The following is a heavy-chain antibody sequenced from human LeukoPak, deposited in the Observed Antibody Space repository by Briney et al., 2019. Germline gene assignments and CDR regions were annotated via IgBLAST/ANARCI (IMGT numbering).Heavy chain of an antibody. CDR1: GFTFSSYA. Sequence: GGSLRLSCAASGFTFSSYAMSWVRQAPGKGLEWVSAISGSGGSTYYADSVKGRFTISRDNSKNTLYLQMNSLRAEDTAVYYCANSQLRYFDWSMSPEYFQHWGQGTLVTVSS. CDR2: ISGSGGST. CDR3: ANSQLRYFDWSMSPEYFQH. D-gene: IGHD3-9*01. V-gene: IGHV3-23*01. J-gene: IGHJ1*01.